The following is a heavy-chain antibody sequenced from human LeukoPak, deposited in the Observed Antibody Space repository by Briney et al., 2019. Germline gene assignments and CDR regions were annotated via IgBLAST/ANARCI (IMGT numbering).Heavy chain of an antibody. CDR1: GGSISTYY. Sequence: SETLSLTCTVSGGSISTYYWSWIRQPPGKGLEWIGYIYYSGSTNYNPSLESRVTISVDTSKNQFSLKLSSVTAADTAVYYCARDIDGDYYVSGGNFDYWGQGTLVTVSS. CDR2: IYYSGST. CDR3: ARDIDGDYYVSGGNFDY. J-gene: IGHJ4*02. D-gene: IGHD3-10*01. V-gene: IGHV4-59*01.